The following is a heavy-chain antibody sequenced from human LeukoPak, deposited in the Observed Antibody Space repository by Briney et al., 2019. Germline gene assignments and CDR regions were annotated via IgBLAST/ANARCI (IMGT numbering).Heavy chain of an antibody. J-gene: IGHJ5*02. V-gene: IGHV1-18*01. CDR1: GYTFTSYG. Sequence: GASVKVSCKASGYTFTSYGMSWVRQAPGQGLEWMGWISAYNGNTNYAQKLQGRVTMTTDTSTSTAYMELRILRSDDTAVYYCARQFDIRWPLDPWGQGTLVTVSS. CDR3: ARQFDIRWPLDP. CDR2: ISAYNGNT. D-gene: IGHD4-23*01.